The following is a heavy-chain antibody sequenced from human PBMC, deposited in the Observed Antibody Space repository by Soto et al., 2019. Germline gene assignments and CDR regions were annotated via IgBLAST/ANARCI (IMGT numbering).Heavy chain of an antibody. V-gene: IGHV3-15*07. Sequence: GGSLRLSCAASGFTVSDAWMNWVRQAPGKGLEWVGRIKSKTDGGTTDYAEPVKGRFAISRDDSNNMVYLQMNSLKIEDTAVYYCTTDSYSTIIIVRFDYWGHGTLVTVSS. CDR1: GFTVSDAW. CDR3: TTDSYSTIIIVRFDY. J-gene: IGHJ4*01. D-gene: IGHD3-22*01. CDR2: IKSKTDGGTT.